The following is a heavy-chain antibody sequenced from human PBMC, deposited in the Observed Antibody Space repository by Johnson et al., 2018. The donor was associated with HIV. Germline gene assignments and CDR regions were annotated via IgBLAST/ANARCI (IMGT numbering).Heavy chain of an antibody. D-gene: IGHD6-6*01. CDR2: ISGSGGST. V-gene: IGHV3-23*04. Sequence: DVQVVESGGGLVQPGGSLRLSCAASGFTFSSYAMSWVRQAPGKGLEWVSAISGSGGSTYYADSVKGRFTISRDNSKNTRYRKMNSRRAEDTAVYYCAKALIGHSSSSFDAFDIWGQGTMVTVSS. CDR1: GFTFSSYA. CDR3: AKALIGHSSSSFDAFDI. J-gene: IGHJ3*02.